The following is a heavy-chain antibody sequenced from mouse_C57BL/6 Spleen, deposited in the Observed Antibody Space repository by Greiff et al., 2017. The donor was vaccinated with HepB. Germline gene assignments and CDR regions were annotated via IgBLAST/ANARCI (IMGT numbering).Heavy chain of an antibody. Sequence: VQLQQSGAELVRPGASVKLSCKASGYTFTDYYINWVKQRPGQGLEWIARIYPGSGNTYYNEKFKGKATLTAEKSSSTAYMQRSSLTSEDSAVYFWARNYGSSYGWYFDVWGTGTTVTVSS. CDR3: ARNYGSSYGWYFDV. CDR1: GYTFTDYY. D-gene: IGHD1-1*01. V-gene: IGHV1-76*01. CDR2: IYPGSGNT. J-gene: IGHJ1*03.